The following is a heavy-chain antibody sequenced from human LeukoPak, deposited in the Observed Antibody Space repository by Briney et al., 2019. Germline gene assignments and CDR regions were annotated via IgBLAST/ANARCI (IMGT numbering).Heavy chain of an antibody. J-gene: IGHJ4*02. CDR1: GLTFSSYG. Sequence: GGSLRLSCAASGLTFSSYGMHWVRQAPGKGLGWVAFIRYDGSNKYYADSVKGRFTISRDNSQNTLYLQMNSLSAEDTAVYYCAKEQFDWLPSYFDYWGQGTLVTVSS. CDR3: AKEQFDWLPSYFDY. D-gene: IGHD3-9*01. CDR2: IRYDGSNK. V-gene: IGHV3-30*02.